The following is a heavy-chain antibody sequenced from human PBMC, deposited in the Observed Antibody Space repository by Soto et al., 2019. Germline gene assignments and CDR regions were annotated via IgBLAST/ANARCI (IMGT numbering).Heavy chain of an antibody. Sequence: SVKVSCKASGGTFSSYAISWVRQAPGQGLEWMGGIIPIFGTANYAQKFQGRVTITADESTSTAYMGLSSLRSEDTAVYYCAAATMTSFGTGGMDVWGQGTTVTVSS. V-gene: IGHV1-69*13. D-gene: IGHD5-12*01. CDR3: AAATMTSFGTGGMDV. CDR2: IIPIFGTA. J-gene: IGHJ6*02. CDR1: GGTFSSYA.